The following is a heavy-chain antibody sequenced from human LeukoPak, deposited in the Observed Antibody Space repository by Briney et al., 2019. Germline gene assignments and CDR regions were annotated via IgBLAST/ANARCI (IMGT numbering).Heavy chain of an antibody. CDR1: GYTFTGYY. V-gene: IGHV1-2*02. D-gene: IGHD3-10*01. J-gene: IGHJ4*02. Sequence: ASVKVSCKASGYTFTGYYMHWVRQAPGQGLEWMGGINPNSGGTNYAQKFQGRVTMTRDTSISTAYMEVRSLRSDETAVYYCASGFGGSGSLTKIFDYWGQGTLVTVSP. CDR3: ASGFGGSGSLTKIFDY. CDR2: INPNSGGT.